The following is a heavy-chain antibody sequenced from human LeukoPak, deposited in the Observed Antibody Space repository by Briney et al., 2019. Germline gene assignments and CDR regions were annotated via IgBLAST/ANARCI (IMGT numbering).Heavy chain of an antibody. Sequence: PSETLSLTCAVSGGSICSYYWSWIRQPPGGGLEWIGYIFYTGNTNFNPSLKSRVTISVDTSKNQFSLRLTSVTAADTAVYYCARGGGAARYDNEFDYWGHGTLVTVSS. V-gene: IGHV4-59*01. CDR2: IFYTGNT. CDR1: GGSICSYY. D-gene: IGHD5-12*01. CDR3: ARGGGAARYDNEFDY. J-gene: IGHJ4*01.